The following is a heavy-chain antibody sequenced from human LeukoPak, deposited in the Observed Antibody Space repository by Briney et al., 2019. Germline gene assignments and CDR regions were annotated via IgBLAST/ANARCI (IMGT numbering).Heavy chain of an antibody. CDR3: ARDVDSSMVTNWFDS. Sequence: SVKVSCKASGGTFSSYSFSWVRQAPGQGLEWLGGIIVIFGTPNYPQKFHGRVTITADESTSTVYMELSSLRSEDTAMYYCARDVDSSMVTNWFDSWGQGTLVTVSS. V-gene: IGHV1-69*13. D-gene: IGHD5-18*01. CDR1: GGTFSSYS. J-gene: IGHJ5*01. CDR2: IIVIFGTP.